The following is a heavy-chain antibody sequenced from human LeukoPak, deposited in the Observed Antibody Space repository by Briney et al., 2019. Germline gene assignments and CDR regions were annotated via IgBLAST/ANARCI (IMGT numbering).Heavy chain of an antibody. Sequence: ASVEVSCKASGYTFTGYYMHWVRQAPGQGLEWMGWINPNSGGTNYAQKFQGRVTMTRDTSISTAYMELSRLRSDDTAVYYCARDLDYYDSSGYYPAPYYYYGMDVWGQGTTVTVSS. J-gene: IGHJ6*02. D-gene: IGHD3-22*01. V-gene: IGHV1-2*02. CDR3: ARDLDYYDSSGYYPAPYYYYGMDV. CDR2: INPNSGGT. CDR1: GYTFTGYY.